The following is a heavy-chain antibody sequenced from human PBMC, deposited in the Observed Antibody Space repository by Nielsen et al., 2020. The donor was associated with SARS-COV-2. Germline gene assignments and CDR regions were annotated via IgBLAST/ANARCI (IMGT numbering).Heavy chain of an antibody. V-gene: IGHV4-59*01. CDR1: GGSISSYY. CDR2: IYYSGST. Sequence: SETLSLTCTVSGGSISSYYWSWIRQPPGKGLEWIGYIYYSGSTNYNPSLKSRVTISVDTSKNQFSLKLSSVTAADTAVYYCAREGGGLYYYDSSGYSYYYGMDVWGQGTTVTVSS. D-gene: IGHD3-22*01. J-gene: IGHJ6*02. CDR3: AREGGGLYYYDSSGYSYYYGMDV.